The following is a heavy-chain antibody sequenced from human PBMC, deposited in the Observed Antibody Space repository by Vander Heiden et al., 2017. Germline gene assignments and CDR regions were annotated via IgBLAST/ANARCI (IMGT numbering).Heavy chain of an antibody. CDR3: AKDRYYDSSGGLDAFDV. CDR2: NNPSGGST. J-gene: IGHJ3*01. D-gene: IGHD3-22*01. Sequence: QVQLLQSGAEVKKPGASVKLSCKASGYTFTSYFMYWVRQAPGQGLEWMGKNNPSGGSTTYAQKFQGRVIMTRDTSTSTVYMELSSLRSEDTAVYFCAKDRYYDSSGGLDAFDVWGLGTKVTVSS. CDR1: GYTFTSYF. V-gene: IGHV1-46*01.